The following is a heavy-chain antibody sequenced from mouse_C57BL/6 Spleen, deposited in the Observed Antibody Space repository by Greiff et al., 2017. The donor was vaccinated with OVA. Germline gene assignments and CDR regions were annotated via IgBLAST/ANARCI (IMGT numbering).Heavy chain of an antibody. CDR3: ARDGSSSWFAY. CDR1: GYTFTSYW. J-gene: IGHJ3*01. Sequence: VQLQQSGAELVKPGASVKLSCKASGYTFTSYWMHWVKQRPGRGLEWIGRIVPNSGGTKYNEKFKSKATLTVDKPSSTAYMQLSSLTSEDSAVYYCARDGSSSWFAYWGQGTLVTVSA. V-gene: IGHV1-72*01. CDR2: IVPNSGGT. D-gene: IGHD1-1*01.